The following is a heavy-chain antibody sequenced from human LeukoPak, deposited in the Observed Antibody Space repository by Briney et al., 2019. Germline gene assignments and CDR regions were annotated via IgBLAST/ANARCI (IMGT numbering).Heavy chain of an antibody. CDR2: IIPFFGIA. V-gene: IGHV1-69*04. CDR1: GGTFSSYA. Sequence: ASVKVSCKASGGTFSSYAISCVRQAPGQGLEWMGRIIPFFGIANYAQKLQGRVTITADKSTSTAYMELSSLRSEDTAVYYCAMAGYCSSTSCYTGSGPYYYYGMDVWGQGTTVTVCS. D-gene: IGHD2-2*02. J-gene: IGHJ6*02. CDR3: AMAGYCSSTSCYTGSGPYYYYGMDV.